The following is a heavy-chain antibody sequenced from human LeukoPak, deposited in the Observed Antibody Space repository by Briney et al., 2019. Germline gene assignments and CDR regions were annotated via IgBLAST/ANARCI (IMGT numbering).Heavy chain of an antibody. V-gene: IGHV1-69*01. D-gene: IGHD6-13*01. CDR1: GGTFSSYA. Sequence: SVKVSCKASGGTFSSYAISWVRQAPGQGLEWMGGIIPIFGTANYAQKFQGRVTAYMELSSLRSEDTAVYYCARGGVGIAAAGFDYWGQGTLVTVSS. J-gene: IGHJ4*02. CDR3: ARGGVGIAAAGFDY. CDR2: IIPIFGTA.